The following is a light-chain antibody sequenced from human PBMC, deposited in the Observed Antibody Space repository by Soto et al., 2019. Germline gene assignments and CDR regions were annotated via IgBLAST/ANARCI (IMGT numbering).Light chain of an antibody. CDR3: SSFTSSSTLGHVV. CDR1: SSDVGGYNY. Sequence: QSALTQPASVSGSPGQSITISGTGTSSDVGGYNYVSWYQQHPGKAPKLMIYDVSNRPSGVSNRFSGSKSGNTASLTISGLQAEDEADYYCSSFTSSSTLGHVVFGGGTKLTVL. J-gene: IGLJ2*01. V-gene: IGLV2-14*01. CDR2: DVS.